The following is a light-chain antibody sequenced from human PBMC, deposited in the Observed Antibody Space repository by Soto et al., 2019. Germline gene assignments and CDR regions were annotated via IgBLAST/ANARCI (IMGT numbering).Light chain of an antibody. V-gene: IGKV1-5*03. CDR1: QTVSRW. J-gene: IGKJ4*02. CDR2: KAS. CDR3: QRYVPYPLT. Sequence: DIQMTQSPSTLSASVGDRVTITCRASQTVSRWLDWYQKRRGKAPNLLIYKASSLESGVTSRFSGSGSGTEFTLAISSLQPDDFATYGCQRYVPYPLTFGGGTKVEIK.